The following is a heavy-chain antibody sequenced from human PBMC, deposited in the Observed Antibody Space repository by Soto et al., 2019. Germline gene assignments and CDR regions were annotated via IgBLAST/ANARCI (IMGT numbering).Heavy chain of an antibody. J-gene: IGHJ4*02. Sequence: GGSLRLSCAASGFTFSSYWMSWVRQAPGKGLEWVANIKQDGSEKYYVDSVKGRFTISRDNAKNSLYLQMNSMTAEDTAVYYCARNGETGQFDYWGQGTLVTVSS. CDR3: ARNGETGQFDY. CDR1: GFTFSSYW. CDR2: IKQDGSEK. V-gene: IGHV3-7*03. D-gene: IGHD1-1*01.